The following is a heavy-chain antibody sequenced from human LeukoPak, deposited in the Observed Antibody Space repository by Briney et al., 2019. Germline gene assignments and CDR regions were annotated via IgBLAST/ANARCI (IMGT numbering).Heavy chain of an antibody. J-gene: IGHJ5*02. CDR1: GGSISSSSYN. V-gene: IGHV4-39*01. D-gene: IGHD5-24*01. CDR2: IYYTGRT. CDR3: ARRRERWLQLFGNWFDP. Sequence: SETLSLTCTVSGGSISSSSYNWGWIRQPPGKGLEWIGNIYYTGRTYYNPSLKSRVTISVDTSKNQFSLKLSSVTAADTAVYYCARRRERWLQLFGNWFDPWGQGTLVTVSS.